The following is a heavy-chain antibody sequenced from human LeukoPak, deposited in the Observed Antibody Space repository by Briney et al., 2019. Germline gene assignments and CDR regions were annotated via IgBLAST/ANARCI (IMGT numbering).Heavy chain of an antibody. D-gene: IGHD2-2*02. CDR3: ARLVSAVPAAIFGRYGMDV. V-gene: IGHV4-34*01. CDR1: GGSFSGYY. CDR2: INHSGST. J-gene: IGHJ6*04. Sequence: PSETLSLTCAVYGGSFSGYYWSWIRQPPGKGLEWIGEINHSGSTNYNPSLKSRVTISVDTSKNQFSLKLSSVTAADTAVYYCARLVSAVPAAIFGRYGMDVWGKGTTVTVSS.